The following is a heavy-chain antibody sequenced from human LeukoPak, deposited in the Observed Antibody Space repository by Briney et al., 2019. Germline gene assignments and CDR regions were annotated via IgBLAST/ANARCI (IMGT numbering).Heavy chain of an antibody. V-gene: IGHV1-2*02. CDR2: INPNNDGT. CDR1: GYTFTGYY. D-gene: IGHD2-2*01. CDR3: ARRALGYCSSTSCTTVPEYYYYGMDV. J-gene: IGHJ6*02. Sequence: ASVNVSCKASGYTFTGYYMHWVRQAPGRGVEWVGWINPNNDGTNYAQKFHGRVTMTRDTSISTAYMELSRLRSDDTAVYYCARRALGYCSSTSCTTVPEYYYYGMDVWGQGTTVTVSS.